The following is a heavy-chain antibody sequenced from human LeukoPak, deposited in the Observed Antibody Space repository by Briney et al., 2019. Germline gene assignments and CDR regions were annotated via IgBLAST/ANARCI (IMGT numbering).Heavy chain of an antibody. V-gene: IGHV1-69*13. Sequence: GASVKVSCKASGGTFSSYAISWVRQAPGQGLEWMGGFIPIFGTANYAQKFQGRVTITADESTSTAYMELSSLRSEDTAVYYCASARDIVVVPASGAFDIWGQGTMVTVSS. CDR1: GGTFSSYA. J-gene: IGHJ3*02. CDR3: ASARDIVVVPASGAFDI. D-gene: IGHD2-2*01. CDR2: FIPIFGTA.